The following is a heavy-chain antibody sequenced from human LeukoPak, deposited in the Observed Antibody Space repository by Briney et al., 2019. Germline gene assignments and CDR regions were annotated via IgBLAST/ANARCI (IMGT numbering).Heavy chain of an antibody. Sequence: PGGSLRLSCAASGFMFSTYGMHWVRQAPGKGLGWVAVIWFDGSNKYYADSVKGRFTISRDNSKNTMYLQMNSLRGEDTAVYYCARAGRVTTTYWYFDLWGRGTLVTVSS. D-gene: IGHD4-17*01. CDR3: ARAGRVTTTYWYFDL. CDR2: IWFDGSNK. V-gene: IGHV3-33*01. CDR1: GFMFSTYG. J-gene: IGHJ2*01.